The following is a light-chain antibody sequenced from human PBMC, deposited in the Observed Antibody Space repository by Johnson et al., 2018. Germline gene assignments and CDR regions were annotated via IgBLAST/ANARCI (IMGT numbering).Light chain of an antibody. V-gene: IGLV1-51*02. CDR2: ENN. CDR3: GTWDSSLSAGNV. Sequence: QSVLTQPPSVSAAPGQKVTISCSGSSSNIGNNYVSWYQQLPGTAPKLLIYENNKRPSGITDRFSGSKSGTSATLGITGLQTGDEADYYCGTWDSSLSAGNVFGTGTKVNVL. J-gene: IGLJ1*01. CDR1: SSNIGNNY.